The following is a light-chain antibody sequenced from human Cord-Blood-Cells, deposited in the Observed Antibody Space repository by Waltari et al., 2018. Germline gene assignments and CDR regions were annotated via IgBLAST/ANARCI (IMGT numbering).Light chain of an antibody. CDR3: QQSYSTPPFT. Sequence: DIQMTQSPSSLSASVGDRVTITCRTSQSISSYLNWYQQKPGKAPKLLIYAASSLQSGVPSSVSGSGSETDFTRTISSLQPEDFATYYCQQSYSTPPFTFGPGTKVDIK. V-gene: IGKV1-39*01. CDR1: QSISSY. CDR2: AAS. J-gene: IGKJ3*01.